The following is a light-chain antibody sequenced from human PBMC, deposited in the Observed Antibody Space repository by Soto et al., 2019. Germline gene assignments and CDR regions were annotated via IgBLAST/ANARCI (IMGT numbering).Light chain of an antibody. V-gene: IGKV3-20*01. Sequence: EIVITQFPTTLSVTPGERATLSWKASQSVSSNLAWYQQKVGQAPRLLIYGASTRATGIPARFSGSGSGTDFTLTISRLEPEDFAVYYCQQYGSSPSITFGQGTRLEIK. J-gene: IGKJ5*01. CDR1: QSVSSN. CDR2: GAS. CDR3: QQYGSSPSIT.